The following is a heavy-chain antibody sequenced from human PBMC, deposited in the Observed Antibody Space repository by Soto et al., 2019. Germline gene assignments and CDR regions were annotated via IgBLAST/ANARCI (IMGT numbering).Heavy chain of an antibody. J-gene: IGHJ4*02. CDR2: VFSSVSA. CDR1: GVSVRSYT. Sequence: SETLSLTCIVSGVSVRSYTWSWVRQPANKGLEWIGRVFSSVSATYNPSLRSRVSISMDTPENRISLKLDSVTAADAGVYFCARDGMTTGDTWGPGTLVTVSS. D-gene: IGHD2-21*02. V-gene: IGHV4-4*07. CDR3: ARDGMTTGDT.